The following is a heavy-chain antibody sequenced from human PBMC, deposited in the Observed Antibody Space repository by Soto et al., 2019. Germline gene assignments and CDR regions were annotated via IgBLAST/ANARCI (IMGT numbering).Heavy chain of an antibody. CDR3: ASPQGWYSPRLGDWFDP. CDR1: GGSISSYY. Sequence: SETLSLTCTVSGGSISSYYWSWIRQPPGKGLEWIGYIYYSGSTNYNPSLKSRVTISVDTSKNQFSLKLSSVTAADTAVYYCASPQGWYSPRLGDWFDPWGQGTLVTVSS. V-gene: IGHV4-59*12. J-gene: IGHJ5*02. CDR2: IYYSGST. D-gene: IGHD6-19*01.